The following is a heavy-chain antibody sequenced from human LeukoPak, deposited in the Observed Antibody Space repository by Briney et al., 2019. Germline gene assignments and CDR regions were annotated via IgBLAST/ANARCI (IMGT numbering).Heavy chain of an antibody. CDR2: ISTSSSYT. D-gene: IGHD6-13*01. V-gene: IGHV3-11*06. CDR3: ARGGSNGRFDY. J-gene: IGHJ4*02. CDR1: GFTFSNYY. Sequence: GGSLRLSCTASGFTFSNYYMSWIRQAPGKGLEWVSYISTSSSYTNYADSMKGRFTISRDNAKNSLYLQMNSLRAEDTAVYFCARGGSNGRFDYWGQGTLVTASS.